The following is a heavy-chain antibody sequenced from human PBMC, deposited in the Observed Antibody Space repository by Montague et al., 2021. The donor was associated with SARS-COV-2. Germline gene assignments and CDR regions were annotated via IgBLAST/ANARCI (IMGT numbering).Heavy chain of an antibody. CDR2: MSYDGSNK. V-gene: IGHV3-30*14. CDR1: GFTFSSYA. CDR3: ARSMMVVAGYFDL. D-gene: IGHD3-22*01. J-gene: IGHJ2*01. Sequence: SLRLSCAASGFTFSSYAMYWVRQAPGKELEWVAVMSYDGSNKYYADSVKGRFIISRDNSKNTLYLQMNSLRAEDTAVYYCARSMMVVAGYFDLWGRGTLVTVSS.